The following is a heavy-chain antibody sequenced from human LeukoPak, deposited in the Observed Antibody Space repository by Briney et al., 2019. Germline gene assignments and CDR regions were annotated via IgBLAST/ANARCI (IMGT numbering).Heavy chain of an antibody. Sequence: GGSLRLSCAASGFTFSSYAMSWVRQAPGKGPEWVSAISGSGGSTYYADSVKGRFTISRDNSKNTLYLQMNSLRAEDTAVYYCAKWDYYDSSGYYYFDYWGQGTLVTVSS. CDR1: GFTFSSYA. CDR3: AKWDYYDSSGYYYFDY. V-gene: IGHV3-23*01. J-gene: IGHJ4*02. D-gene: IGHD3-22*01. CDR2: ISGSGGST.